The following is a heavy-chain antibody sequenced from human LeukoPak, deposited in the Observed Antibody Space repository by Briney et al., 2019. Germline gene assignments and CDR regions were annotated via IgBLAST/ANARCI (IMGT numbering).Heavy chain of an antibody. CDR3: ARDFYYYDSSGYYSY. V-gene: IGHV1-69*13. Sequence: ASVKVSCKASGDTFSSYAISWVRQAPGQGLEWMGGMIPMFAIANYAQKFQGRVTITADESTSTAYMELSSLRSEDTAVYYCARDFYYYDSSGYYSYWGQGTLVTVSS. CDR2: MIPMFAIA. CDR1: GDTFSSYA. J-gene: IGHJ4*02. D-gene: IGHD3-22*01.